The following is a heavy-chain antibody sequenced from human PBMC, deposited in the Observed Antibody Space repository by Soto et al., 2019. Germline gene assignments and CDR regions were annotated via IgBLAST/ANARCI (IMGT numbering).Heavy chain of an antibody. CDR3: ARSTYYYDSSGPFDI. J-gene: IGHJ3*02. D-gene: IGHD3-22*01. CDR2: ISAYNGNT. V-gene: IGHV1-18*04. CDR1: GYTFTSYG. Sequence: ASVKVSCNASGYTFTSYGISWVRQAPGQGLEWMGWISAYNGNTNYAQKLQGRVTMTTDTSTSTAYMELRSLRSDDTAVYYCARSTYYYDSSGPFDIWGQGTMVTVSS.